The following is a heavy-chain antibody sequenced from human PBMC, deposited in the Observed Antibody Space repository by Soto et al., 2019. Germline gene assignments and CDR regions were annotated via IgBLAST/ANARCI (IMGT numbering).Heavy chain of an antibody. CDR3: ARIPQSDGYCSGGSCFRPLYYFDY. Sequence: KASETLSLTCTVSGGSISSYYWSWIRQPPGKGLEWIGYIYYSGSTNYNPSLKSRVTISVDTSKNQFSLKLSSVTAADTAVYYCARIPQSDGYCSGGSCFRPLYYFDYWGQGTLVTVSS. CDR1: GGSISSYY. J-gene: IGHJ4*02. D-gene: IGHD2-15*01. V-gene: IGHV4-59*01. CDR2: IYYSGST.